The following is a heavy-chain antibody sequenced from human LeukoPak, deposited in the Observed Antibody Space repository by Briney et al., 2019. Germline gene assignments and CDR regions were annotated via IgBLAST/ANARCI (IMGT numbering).Heavy chain of an antibody. D-gene: IGHD6-13*01. J-gene: IGHJ5*02. CDR3: AREVAAAGYNWFDP. Sequence: SETLSLTCTVSGGSISSYYWSWIRQPPGKGLEWIGYIYYSGSTNYNPSLESRVTISVDTSKNQFSLKLSSVTAADTAVYYCAREVAAAGYNWFDPWGQGTLVTVSS. V-gene: IGHV4-59*01. CDR1: GGSISSYY. CDR2: IYYSGST.